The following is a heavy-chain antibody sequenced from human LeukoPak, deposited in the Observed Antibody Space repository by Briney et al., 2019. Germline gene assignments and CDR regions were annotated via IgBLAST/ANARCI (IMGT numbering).Heavy chain of an antibody. J-gene: IGHJ6*04. CDR2: IYPGDSDT. CDR1: GYSFTSYW. D-gene: IGHD3-10*01. V-gene: IGHV5-51*01. CDR3: ARLLLWFGELPYGMDV. Sequence: GESLKISCKGSGYSFTSYWIGWVRQMPGEGLEWMGIIYPGDSDTRYSPSFQGQVTISADKSISTAYLQWSSLKASDTAMYYCARLLLWFGELPYGMDVWGKGTTVTVSS.